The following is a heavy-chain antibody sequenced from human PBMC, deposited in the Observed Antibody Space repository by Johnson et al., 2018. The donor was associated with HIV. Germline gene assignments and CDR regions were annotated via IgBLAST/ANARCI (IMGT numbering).Heavy chain of an antibody. CDR3: TTEGDAFDI. Sequence: VHLVESGGGLVKPGGSLTLSCAEPGFTFSNAWMSWVRQAPGKGLEWVGRMKSKSDVETADYAAPVRGRFTVSRDDSKNKVYLQMNSLKIEDTAVYFCTTEGDAFDIWGQGTKVTVSS. CDR1: GFTFSNAW. CDR2: MKSKSDVETA. J-gene: IGHJ3*02. V-gene: IGHV3-15*01.